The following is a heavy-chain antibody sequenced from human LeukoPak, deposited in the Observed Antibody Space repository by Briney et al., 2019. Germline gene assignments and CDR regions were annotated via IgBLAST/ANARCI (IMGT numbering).Heavy chain of an antibody. CDR2: IYSGGST. CDR3: AGGRPYYDFWSGYQLEQVDY. V-gene: IGHV3-53*01. J-gene: IGHJ4*02. D-gene: IGHD3-3*01. CDR1: GFTVSSNY. Sequence: PGGSLRLSCAASGFTVSSNYMSWVRQAPGKGLEWVSVIYSGGSTYYADSVKGRFTISRDNSKNTLYLQINSLRAEDTAVYYCAGGRPYYDFWSGYQLEQVDYWGQGTLVTVSS.